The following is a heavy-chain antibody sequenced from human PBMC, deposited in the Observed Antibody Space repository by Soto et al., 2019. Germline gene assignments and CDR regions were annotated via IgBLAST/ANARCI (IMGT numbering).Heavy chain of an antibody. CDR1: GGSISSGGYY. CDR3: AREPVNPPCSCYDAFDI. V-gene: IGHV4-31*03. D-gene: IGHD6-13*01. CDR2: IYYSGST. J-gene: IGHJ3*02. Sequence: SGTLSLTFTVSGGSISSGGYYWSWIRQHPGKGLEWIGYIYYSGSTYYNPSLKSRVTISVDTSKNQFSLKLSSVTAADTAVYYCAREPVNPPCSCYDAFDIWGQGTMVTVSS.